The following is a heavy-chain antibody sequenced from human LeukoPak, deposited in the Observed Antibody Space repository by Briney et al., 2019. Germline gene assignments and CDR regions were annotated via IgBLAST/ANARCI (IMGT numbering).Heavy chain of an antibody. CDR1: GFTFSNYW. J-gene: IGHJ3*02. CDR2: INTDGSST. D-gene: IGHD5-24*01. V-gene: IGHV3-74*01. CDR3: AREYNAAFDI. Sequence: GGSLRLSCAASGFTFSNYWMHWVRQAPGKGLVWVSRINTDGSSTDYADSVKGRFTISRDNAKNTLYLQMNSLRAEDTAVYYCAREYNAAFDIWGQGTMGTVSS.